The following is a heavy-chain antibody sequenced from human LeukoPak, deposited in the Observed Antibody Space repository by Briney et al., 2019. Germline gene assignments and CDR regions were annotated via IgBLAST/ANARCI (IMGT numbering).Heavy chain of an antibody. D-gene: IGHD3-22*01. J-gene: IGHJ4*02. Sequence: SETLSLTCAVSGGSISSGGYSWSWIRQPPGTGLEWIGYIYHSGSTYYNPSLKSRVTISVDRSKNQFSLKLSSVTAADTAVYYCARGGYDSSGYQFDYWGQGTLVTVSS. CDR1: GGSISSGGYS. CDR3: ARGGYDSSGYQFDY. V-gene: IGHV4-30-2*01. CDR2: IYHSGST.